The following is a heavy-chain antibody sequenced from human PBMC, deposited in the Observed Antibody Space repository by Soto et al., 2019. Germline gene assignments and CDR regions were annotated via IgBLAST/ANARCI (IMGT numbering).Heavy chain of an antibody. CDR3: AKVPRKGRIAVACTGYFDY. Sequence: IGYGVSRILQETGKGLEWVSAISGSGGSTYYADSVKGRFTISRDNSKNTLYLQMNSLRAEDTAVYYCAKVPRKGRIAVACTGYFDYWGQGT. D-gene: IGHD6-19*01. CDR1: IGYG. V-gene: IGHV3-23*01. J-gene: IGHJ4*02. CDR2: ISGSGGST.